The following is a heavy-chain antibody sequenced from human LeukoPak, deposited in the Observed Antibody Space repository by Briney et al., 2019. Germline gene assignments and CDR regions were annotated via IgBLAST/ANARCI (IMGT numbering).Heavy chain of an antibody. CDR3: AKDLRGYSYGLYYYGMDV. CDR1: GFTFSSYH. V-gene: IGHV3-30*18. Sequence: PGGSLRLFCAASGFTFSSYHMHWLPQAPGKGLVGVADISYDGSNKYYADSVKGRFTISRDNSKNTLYLQMNSLRAEDTAVYYCAKDLRGYSYGLYYYGMDVWAKGPRSPSPQ. CDR2: ISYDGSNK. J-gene: IGHJ6*04. D-gene: IGHD5-18*01.